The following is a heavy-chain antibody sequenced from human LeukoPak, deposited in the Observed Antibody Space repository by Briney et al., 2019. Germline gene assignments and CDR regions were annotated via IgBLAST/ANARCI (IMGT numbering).Heavy chain of an antibody. J-gene: IGHJ4*02. V-gene: IGHV1-69*01. CDR2: IIPIFGTA. D-gene: IGHD5-12*01. CDR1: GGTFSSYA. CDR3: ARDGNSGYDPFDY. Sequence: SVKVSCKASGGTFSSYAISWVRQAPGQGPEWMGGIIPIFGTANYAQKFQGRVTITADESTSTAYMELSSLRSEDTAVYYCARDGNSGYDPFDYWGQGTLVTVSS.